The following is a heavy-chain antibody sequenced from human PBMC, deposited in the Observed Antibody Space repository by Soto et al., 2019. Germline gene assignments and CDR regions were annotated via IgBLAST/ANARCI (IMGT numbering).Heavy chain of an antibody. CDR2: INAGNGNT. J-gene: IGHJ4*02. CDR3: ARSVSYSCSWYYFDY. D-gene: IGHD6-13*01. V-gene: IGHV1-3*01. Sequence: QVQLVQSGAEVKKPGASVKVSCKASGYTFTSYAMHWVRQAPGQRLEWMGWINAGNGNTKYSQKFQGRVTITRDTSASTAYMELSSLRSEDTAVYYCARSVSYSCSWYYFDYWGQGTLVTVSS. CDR1: GYTFTSYA.